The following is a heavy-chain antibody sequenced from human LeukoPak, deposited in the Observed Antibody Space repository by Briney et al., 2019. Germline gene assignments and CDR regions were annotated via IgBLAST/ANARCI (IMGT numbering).Heavy chain of an antibody. Sequence: ASVKVSCKASGYTFTGYYMHWVRQAPGQGLEWMGWINPNSGGTNYAQKFQGRVTMTRDTSISTAYMELSRLRSDDTAVYYCARGRTRIAAAHSWNWFDPWGQGTLVTVSS. CDR2: INPNSGGT. J-gene: IGHJ5*02. CDR1: GYTFTGYY. D-gene: IGHD6-13*01. V-gene: IGHV1-2*02. CDR3: ARGRTRIAAAHSWNWFDP.